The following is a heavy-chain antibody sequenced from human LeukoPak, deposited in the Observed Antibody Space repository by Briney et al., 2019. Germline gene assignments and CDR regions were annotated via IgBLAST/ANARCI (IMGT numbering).Heavy chain of an antibody. Sequence: ASVKVSCKASGYTFTGYYMHWVRQAPGQGLEWMGWINPNSGGTNYAQKFQGRVTMTRDTSKSTAYMELRSLRSDDTAMYYCARVPSGGDKFDPWGQGTLVTVSS. CDR2: INPNSGGT. D-gene: IGHD6-25*01. CDR1: GYTFTGYY. V-gene: IGHV1-2*02. CDR3: ARVPSGGDKFDP. J-gene: IGHJ5*02.